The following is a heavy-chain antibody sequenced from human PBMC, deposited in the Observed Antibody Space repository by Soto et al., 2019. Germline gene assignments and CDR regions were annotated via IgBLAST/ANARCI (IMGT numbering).Heavy chain of an antibody. V-gene: IGHV1-69*12. CDR1: GGTFSSYA. D-gene: IGHD2-15*01. CDR2: IIPIFGTA. CDR3: ARSGCRGGSCYYYYGMDV. Sequence: QVQLVQSGAEVKKPGSSVKVSCKASGGTFSSYAISWVRQAPGQGLEWMGGIIPIFGTANYAQKFQGRVTITADESTSTADMELSSLRSEDTAVYYCARSGCRGGSCYYYYGMDVWGQGTTVTVSS. J-gene: IGHJ6*02.